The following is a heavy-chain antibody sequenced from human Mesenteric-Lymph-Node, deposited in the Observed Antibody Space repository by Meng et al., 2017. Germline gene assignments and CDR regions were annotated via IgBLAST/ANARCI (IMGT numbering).Heavy chain of an antibody. CDR3: ARISITGSYWYFDL. CDR2: IDWDDDK. V-gene: IGHV2-70*04. D-gene: IGHD1-20*01. CDR1: GFSLSTSGMR. J-gene: IGHJ2*01. Sequence: SGPTLVKPTQTLTLTCTFSGFSLSTSGMRVSWIRQPPGKALEWLARIDWDDDKFYSTSLKTRLTISKDTSKNQVVLTMTNMDPVDTATYYCARISITGSYWYFDLWGRGTLVTVSS.